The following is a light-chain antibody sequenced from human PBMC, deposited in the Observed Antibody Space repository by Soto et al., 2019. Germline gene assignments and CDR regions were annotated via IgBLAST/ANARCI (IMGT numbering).Light chain of an antibody. J-gene: IGKJ1*01. Sequence: DIQMTQSPSSLSASVGDRVTITCRASQSISTSLAWYQQKPGKAPKLLIHDASSSESGVPSRFSGSGSGTEFTLTISSLQPDDFATYYCQQYDSYSTFGQGTKVDIK. CDR3: QQYDSYST. CDR2: DAS. V-gene: IGKV1-5*01. CDR1: QSISTS.